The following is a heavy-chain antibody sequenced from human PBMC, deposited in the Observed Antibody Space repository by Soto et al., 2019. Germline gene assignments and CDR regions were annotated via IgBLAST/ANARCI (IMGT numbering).Heavy chain of an antibody. Sequence: QLLQSGGGLVQPGGPLTLSCEASGFPFGTPELSWVRQAPGEGLEWVSTIDGSGGITYYADSVKGRFTISRDNSRNTVYLQMNSLRGDDTALYYCVKNSGWFNTWGQGALVTVSS. D-gene: IGHD3-10*01. J-gene: IGHJ5*02. CDR2: IDGSGGIT. V-gene: IGHV3-23*01. CDR1: GFPFGTPE. CDR3: VKNSGWFNT.